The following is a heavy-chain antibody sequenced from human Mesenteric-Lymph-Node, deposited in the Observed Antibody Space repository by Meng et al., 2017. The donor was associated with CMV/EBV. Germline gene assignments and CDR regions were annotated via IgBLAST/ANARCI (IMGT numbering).Heavy chain of an antibody. J-gene: IGHJ3*02. CDR1: GYTFTSYG. V-gene: IGHV1-18*01. Sequence: ASVKVSCKASGYTFTSYGISWVRQAPGQGLEWMGWISAYNGNTNYAQKLQGRVTMTTDTSTSTAYMELRSLSSDDTAVYYCARDSPTAMLMIYRRNDAFDIWGQGTMVTVSS. CDR2: ISAYNGNT. D-gene: IGHD3-16*01. CDR3: ARDSPTAMLMIYRRNDAFDI.